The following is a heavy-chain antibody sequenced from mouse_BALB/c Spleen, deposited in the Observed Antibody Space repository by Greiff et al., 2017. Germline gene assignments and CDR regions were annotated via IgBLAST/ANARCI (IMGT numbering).Heavy chain of an antibody. CDR2: IYPGDGDT. V-gene: IGHV1-82*01. Sequence: VQLQQSGPELVKPGASVKISCKASGYAFSSSWMNWVKQRPGQGLEWIGRIYPGDGDTNYNGKFKGKATLTADKSSSTAYMQLSSLTSVDSAVYFCARDGNYPFAYWGQGTLVTVSA. CDR3: ARDGNYPFAY. D-gene: IGHD2-1*01. CDR1: GYAFSSSW. J-gene: IGHJ3*01.